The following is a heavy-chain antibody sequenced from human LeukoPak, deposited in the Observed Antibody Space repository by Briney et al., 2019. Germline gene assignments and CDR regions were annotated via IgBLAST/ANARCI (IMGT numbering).Heavy chain of an antibody. D-gene: IGHD3-16*01. CDR1: GGSISSYY. CDR3: ARDRVDRGGSNNWFDP. J-gene: IGHJ5*02. V-gene: IGHV4-59*01. Sequence: SETLSLTCTVSGGSISSYYWNWIRQPPGKGLEWIGYIYYSGTTNYNPSLKSRVSMSVDTSKNQFSLKLSSVTAADTAVYHCARDRVDRGGSNNWFDPWGQGTLVTVSS. CDR2: IYYSGTT.